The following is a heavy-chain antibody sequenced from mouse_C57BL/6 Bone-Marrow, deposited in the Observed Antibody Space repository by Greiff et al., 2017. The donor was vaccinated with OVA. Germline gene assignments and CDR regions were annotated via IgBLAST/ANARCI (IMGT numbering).Heavy chain of an antibody. CDR3: ARNYGGDY. J-gene: IGHJ2*01. D-gene: IGHD1-2*01. V-gene: IGHV5-17*01. CDR2: ISSGSSPI. Sequence: EVQLQQSGGGLVKPGGSLKLSCAASGFTFSDYGMHWVRQAPEKGLEWVAYISSGSSPIYYADTVKGRFTISRDNAKNTLFLQMTSLRSEDTAMYYCARNYGGDYWGQGTTLTVSS. CDR1: GFTFSDYG.